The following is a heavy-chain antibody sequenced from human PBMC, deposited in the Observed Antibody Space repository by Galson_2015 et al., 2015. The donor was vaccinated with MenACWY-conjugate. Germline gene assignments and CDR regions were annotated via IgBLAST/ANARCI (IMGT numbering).Heavy chain of an antibody. CDR3: ASVHYCMAF. CDR1: GFTFRNYW. V-gene: IGHV3-7*03. CDR2: IKKYGSEK. Sequence: SLRLACAASGFTFRNYWMTWVRQAPGKGLEWVASIKKYGSEKYYVDSVRGRFTISRYNAKNSLYLEMNSLRVEYTAVYSCASVHYCMAFWGRGTTVTASS. J-gene: IGHJ6*02.